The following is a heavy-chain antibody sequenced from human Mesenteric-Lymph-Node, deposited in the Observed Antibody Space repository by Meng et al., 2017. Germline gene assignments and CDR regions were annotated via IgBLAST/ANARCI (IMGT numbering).Heavy chain of an antibody. CDR1: GGSVSSGSYY. CDR3: AREAPLYSSGWFGNWFDP. V-gene: IGHV4-61*01. CDR2: IYYSGST. J-gene: IGHJ5*02. Sequence: SETLSLTCTVSGGSVSSGSYYWSWIRQPPGKGLEWIGYIYYSGSTNYNPSLKSRVTISVDTSKNQFSLKLSSVTAADTAVYYCAREAPLYSSGWFGNWFDPWGQGTLVTVSS. D-gene: IGHD6-19*01.